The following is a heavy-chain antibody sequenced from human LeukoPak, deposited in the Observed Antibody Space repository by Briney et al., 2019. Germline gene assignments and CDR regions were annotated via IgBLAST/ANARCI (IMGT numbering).Heavy chain of an antibody. Sequence: SETLSLTCTVSGGSISSYYWSWIRQPPGKGLEWIGYIYYSGSTNYNPSLKSRVTISVDTSKNQFSLKLSSVTAADTAVYYCARVGYGGAIQLGWFDPWGQGTLVTVSS. CDR3: ARVGYGGAIQLGWFDP. D-gene: IGHD1-1*01. CDR2: IYYSGST. V-gene: IGHV4-59*01. J-gene: IGHJ5*02. CDR1: GGSISSYY.